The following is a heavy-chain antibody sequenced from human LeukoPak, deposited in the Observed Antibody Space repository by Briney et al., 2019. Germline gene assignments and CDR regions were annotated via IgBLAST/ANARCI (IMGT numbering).Heavy chain of an antibody. D-gene: IGHD5-24*01. J-gene: IGHJ3*02. CDR1: GFTFTDYY. CDR2: ISSSGSTI. Sequence: GGSLRLSCAASGFTFTDYYMSWLRQAPGKGLEWVSYISSSGSTIYYADSVKGRFTISRDNDKKSLYLQMNSLRAEDTAVYYCARGRDGHNSGAFDIWGQGTMVSVSS. CDR3: ARGRDGHNSGAFDI. V-gene: IGHV3-11*04.